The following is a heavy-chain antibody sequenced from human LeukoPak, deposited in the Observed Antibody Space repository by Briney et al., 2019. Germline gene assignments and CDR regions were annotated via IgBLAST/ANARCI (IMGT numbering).Heavy chain of an antibody. CDR2: IYHSGGT. CDR3: ARAKDYYGSGSYSGFDAFDI. Sequence: PSQTLSLTCAVSGGSISSGGYSWSWIRQPPGKGLKWIGYIYHSGGTYYNPSLKSRVTISVDRSKNQFSLKLSSVTAADTAVYYCARAKDYYGSGSYSGFDAFDIWGQGTMVTVSS. J-gene: IGHJ3*02. CDR1: GGSISSGGYS. V-gene: IGHV4-30-2*01. D-gene: IGHD3-10*01.